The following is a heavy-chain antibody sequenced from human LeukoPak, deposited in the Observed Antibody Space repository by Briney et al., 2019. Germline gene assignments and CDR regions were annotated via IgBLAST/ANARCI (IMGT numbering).Heavy chain of an antibody. CDR1: GYTFTSYG. Sequence: ASLTVSCKASGYTFTSYGISWVRQAPGQGLEWMGWISAYKGNTNYAQKLQGRVTMTTDTSTSTAYMELRRLRSDDTAVYYCARGKGGWYSSGWSGDYWGQGTLVTVSS. J-gene: IGHJ4*02. CDR3: ARGKGGWYSSGWSGDY. CDR2: ISAYKGNT. V-gene: IGHV1-18*01. D-gene: IGHD6-19*01.